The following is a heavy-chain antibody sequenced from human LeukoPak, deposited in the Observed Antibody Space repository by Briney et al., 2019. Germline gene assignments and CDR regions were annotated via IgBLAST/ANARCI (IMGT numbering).Heavy chain of an antibody. J-gene: IGHJ4*02. D-gene: IGHD3-10*01. CDR2: INHSGST. CDR1: GGSISSSSYY. Sequence: PSETLSLTCTVSGGSISSSSYYWSWIRQPPGKGLEWIGEINHSGSTNYNPSLKSRVTISVDTSKNQFSLKLSSVTAADTAVYYCARQGVRGVISLWGQGTLVTVSS. CDR3: ARQGVRGVISL. V-gene: IGHV4-39*01.